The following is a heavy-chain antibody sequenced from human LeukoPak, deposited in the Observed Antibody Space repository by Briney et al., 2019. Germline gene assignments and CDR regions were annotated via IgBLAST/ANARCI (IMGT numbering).Heavy chain of an antibody. V-gene: IGHV1-18*01. CDR2: ISTYNGHT. D-gene: IGHD3-16*01. J-gene: IGHJ4*02. CDR1: GYTFTSYG. Sequence: ASVKVSCKASGYTFTSYGISWLRQAPGQGLEWMGWISTYNGHTNYAQKLQGRVTITADKSTRTAYMELSSLRSEDTAVYYCARDNDSRDPPHFDYWGQGTLVTVSS. CDR3: ARDNDSRDPPHFDY.